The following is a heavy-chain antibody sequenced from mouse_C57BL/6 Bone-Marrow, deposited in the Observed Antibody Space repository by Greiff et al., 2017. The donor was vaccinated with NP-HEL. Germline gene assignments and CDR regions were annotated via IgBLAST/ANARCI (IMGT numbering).Heavy chain of an antibody. CDR1: GYAFTNYL. CDR2: INPGSGGT. Sequence: VQLQQSGAELVRPGTSVKVSCKASGYAFTNYLIEWVKQRPGQGLEWIGVINPGSGGTNYNEKFKGKATLTVDKSSSTAYMQRSSLTAEDSSFYFCARYDYVPLAYWGKGTLVTVSA. J-gene: IGHJ3*01. CDR3: ARYDYVPLAY. V-gene: IGHV1-54*01. D-gene: IGHD2-4*01.